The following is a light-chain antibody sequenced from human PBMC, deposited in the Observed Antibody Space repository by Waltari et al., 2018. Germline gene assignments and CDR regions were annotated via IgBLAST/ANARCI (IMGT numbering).Light chain of an antibody. CDR2: GAS. CDR1: QRLSTN. V-gene: IGKV3-15*01. Sequence: EILMTQSPATLSVSPGERAPLSCRASQRLSTNLAWYQQHPGQAPRLLIYGASTRATGVPARFSGSRSGTEFTLIISSLQSEDFALYYCQQYHNWPYTFGQGTKLEIK. CDR3: QQYHNWPYT. J-gene: IGKJ2*01.